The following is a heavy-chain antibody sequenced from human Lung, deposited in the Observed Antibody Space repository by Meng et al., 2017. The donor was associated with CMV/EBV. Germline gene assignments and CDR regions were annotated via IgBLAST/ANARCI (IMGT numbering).Heavy chain of an antibody. CDR3: ARDRALAGTTLYYYYGMDV. CDR2: ISAYNGNT. Sequence: ASVTVSCQASGYTFTSYGISWLRQAPGQGLEWMGWISAYNGNTNYAQKLQGRVTMTTDTSKSTAYMELRSLRSYDTAVYYCARDRALAGTTLYYYYGMDVWGQGTTVTVSS. V-gene: IGHV1-18*01. CDR1: GYTFTSYG. J-gene: IGHJ6*02. D-gene: IGHD1-14*01.